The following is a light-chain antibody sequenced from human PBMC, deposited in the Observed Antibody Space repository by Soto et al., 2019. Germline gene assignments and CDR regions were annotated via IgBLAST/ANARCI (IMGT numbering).Light chain of an antibody. V-gene: IGLV2-14*01. CDR2: DVS. CDR1: SSDVGGYNY. CDR3: SSYTSSSTLAVV. J-gene: IGLJ2*01. Sequence: QPVLTQPASVSGSPGQSITISCTGTSSDVGGYNYVSWYQQHPGKAHKLMIYDVSNRPSGVSNRFSGSKSGNTASLTISGLMAEDEAYYYCSSYTSSSTLAVVFGGGTKLTVL.